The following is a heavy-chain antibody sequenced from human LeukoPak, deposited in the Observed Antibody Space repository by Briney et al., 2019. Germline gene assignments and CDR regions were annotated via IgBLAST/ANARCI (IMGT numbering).Heavy chain of an antibody. CDR1: GGSFSGYY. D-gene: IGHD2-21*01. J-gene: IGHJ3*01. V-gene: IGHV4-34*01. Sequence: SETLSLTCAVYGGSFSGYYWSWIRQPPGKGLEWIGEINHSGSTNYNPSLKSRVTISVDTSKNQFSLKVSSVTAADTAVYYCVRHIADSSHDAFDSWGQGSTVTVSP. CDR3: VRHIADSSHDAFDS. CDR2: INHSGST.